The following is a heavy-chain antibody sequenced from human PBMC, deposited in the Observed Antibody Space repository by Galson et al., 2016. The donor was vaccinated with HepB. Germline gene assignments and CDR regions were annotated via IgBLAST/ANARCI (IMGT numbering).Heavy chain of an antibody. Sequence: SVKVSCKASGGTFSNYAISWVRQAPGQGLEWMGGIIPMFATAKNVQKFQGRVTITADESTSTAYMELSSLRSDDTAVYYCARESPHGYDDYWGQGTLVFVSS. V-gene: IGHV1-69*13. CDR1: GGTFSNYA. CDR2: IIPMFATA. D-gene: IGHD5-12*01. J-gene: IGHJ4*02. CDR3: ARESPHGYDDY.